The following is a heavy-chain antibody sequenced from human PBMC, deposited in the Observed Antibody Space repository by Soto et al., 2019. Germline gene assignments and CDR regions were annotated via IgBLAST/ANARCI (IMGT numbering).Heavy chain of an antibody. CDR1: GFTLNNSR. J-gene: IGHJ6*02. D-gene: IGHD4-17*01. V-gene: IGHV3-30*18. Sequence: QVQLVESGGGVVQPGRSLRLSCGASGFTLNNSRMHWVRQVPGKGLEWVAVLSFDGSEKYYADSVKGRFTISRDNSKNTLYLQMNSLRIEDAAVYHCVKDRVPGAYGHYYGMDVWGQGTTVTVSS. CDR2: LSFDGSEK. CDR3: VKDRVPGAYGHYYGMDV.